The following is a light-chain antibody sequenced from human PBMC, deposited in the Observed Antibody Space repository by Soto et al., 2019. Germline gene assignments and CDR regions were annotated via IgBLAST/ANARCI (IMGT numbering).Light chain of an antibody. V-gene: IGKV1-5*01. Sequence: QKTRSPSTLSASAGHRVTNTGRASQSISSWLAWYQQKPGKAPKLLIYDASSLESGVPSRFSRSGSGTEFTLTISSLQRDDFETYYCQQYNSYSTFGQGTKVDIK. CDR1: QSISSW. J-gene: IGKJ1*01. CDR2: DAS. CDR3: QQYNSYST.